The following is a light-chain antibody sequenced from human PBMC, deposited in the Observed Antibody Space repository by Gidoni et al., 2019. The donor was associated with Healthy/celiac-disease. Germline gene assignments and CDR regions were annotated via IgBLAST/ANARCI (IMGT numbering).Light chain of an antibody. J-gene: IGKJ3*01. CDR3: QQYGSSFT. V-gene: IGKV3-20*01. CDR2: GAS. CDR1: PSVSSSY. Sequence: EIVLTQSPGTLSLSPGERAPLSCRASPSVSSSYLAWYQQKPGQAPRLLIYGASSRATGIPDRFSGSGSGTDFTLTISRLEPEDFAVYYCQQYGSSFTFGPGTKVDIK.